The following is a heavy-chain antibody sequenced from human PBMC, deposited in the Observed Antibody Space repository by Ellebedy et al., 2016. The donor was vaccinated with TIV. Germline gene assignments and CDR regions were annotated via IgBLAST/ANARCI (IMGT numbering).Heavy chain of an antibody. J-gene: IGHJ4*02. Sequence: MPSETLSLTCAVYGGSFSGYYWSWIRQPPGKGLEWIGCIYSNGSPNYTPSLKSRVTLSVDTSKNQFSLNLSSVTATDTAVYYCARGWDYYGSGSYIATYYFDYWGQGSLVTVSS. CDR1: GGSFSGYY. CDR3: ARGWDYYGSGSYIATYYFDY. V-gene: IGHV4-59*01. CDR2: IYSNGSP. D-gene: IGHD3-10*01.